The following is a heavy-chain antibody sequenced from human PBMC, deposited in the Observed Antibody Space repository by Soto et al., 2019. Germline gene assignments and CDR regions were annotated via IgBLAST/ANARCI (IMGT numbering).Heavy chain of an antibody. J-gene: IGHJ5*02. CDR2: IVPILGTT. CDR1: GGTFVSSA. D-gene: IGHD2-15*01. CDR3: AKKNPHGDSNKAWLDP. V-gene: IGHV1-69*01. Sequence: QVQLVQSGAELKEPGSSVRVSCRVSGGTFVSSAFAWVRQSLGEGIEWMGGIVPILGTTKYAEKIQGRVTISADESTRTAYLELSSLVLADTAVYFCAKKNPHGDSNKAWLDPWGQGTLVIVSS.